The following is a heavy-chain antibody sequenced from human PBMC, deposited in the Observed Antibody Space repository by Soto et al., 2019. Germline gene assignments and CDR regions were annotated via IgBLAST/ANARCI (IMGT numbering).Heavy chain of an antibody. D-gene: IGHD3-16*01. J-gene: IGHJ1*01. V-gene: IGHV3-72*01. CDR3: TRATDWG. CDR2: SRNKTKSYTS. CDR1: GFSLSDHY. Sequence: EVQLVESGGDLVQPGGSLRLSCAVSGFSLSDHYMDWVRQAPGKGLEWVGRSRNKTKSYTSDYAASVKGRFTISRDDSKNSLYLQKNSVKAEDATVYYCTRATDWGWGQCTLVTVSS.